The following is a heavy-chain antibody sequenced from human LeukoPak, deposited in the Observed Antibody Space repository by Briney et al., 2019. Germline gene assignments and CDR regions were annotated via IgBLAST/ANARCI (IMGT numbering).Heavy chain of an antibody. Sequence: PGGSLRLSCAASGLTFSSYVLGWVRQAPGQGLEWVSTISSGGDSTSYADPVKGRFAISRDNSQSTLFLQLNSLRAEDTAVYYCAKGHGSGWYGYFDYWGQGTLVTVSS. CDR3: AKGHGSGWYGYFDY. V-gene: IGHV3-23*01. J-gene: IGHJ4*02. CDR2: ISSGGDST. D-gene: IGHD6-19*01. CDR1: GLTFSSYV.